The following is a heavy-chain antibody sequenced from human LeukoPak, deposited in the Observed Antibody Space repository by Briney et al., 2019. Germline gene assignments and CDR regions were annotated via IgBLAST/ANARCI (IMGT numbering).Heavy chain of an antibody. J-gene: IGHJ5*02. CDR2: ISYDGSNK. V-gene: IGHV3-30*04. D-gene: IGHD6-13*01. CDR1: GFTFSSYA. Sequence: GRSLRLSCAASGFTFSSYAMHWVRQAPGKGLEWVAVISYDGSNKYYADSVKGRFTISRDNSKNTLYLQMNSLRAEDTAVYYCARDPIEYSSSWYTPGNWFDPWGQGTLVTVSS. CDR3: ARDPIEYSSSWYTPGNWFDP.